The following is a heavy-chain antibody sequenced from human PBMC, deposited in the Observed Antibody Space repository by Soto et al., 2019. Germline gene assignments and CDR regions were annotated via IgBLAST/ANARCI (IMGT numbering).Heavy chain of an antibody. CDR1: GGSFSGYY. Sequence: QVQLQQWGAGPLRPLETLSLTCGVSGGSFSGYYWAWIRQSPGKGLEWIGEINDRGSINYNPSLKSRVRISVDTSKNHYSLKPRSVTAAATAVYYCARESHDILTGPPWVWYFDLWGRGTLVTVSS. V-gene: IGHV4-34*01. D-gene: IGHD3-9*01. CDR2: INDRGSI. CDR3: ARESHDILTGPPWVWYFDL. J-gene: IGHJ2*01.